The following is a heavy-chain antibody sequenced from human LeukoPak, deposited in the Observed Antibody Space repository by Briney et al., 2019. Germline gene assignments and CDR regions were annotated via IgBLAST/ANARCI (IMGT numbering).Heavy chain of an antibody. D-gene: IGHD5-24*01. Sequence: PSETLSLTCTVSGGSISSDYWNWIRQPPGKGLEWIGYIYYSGSATYNPSLNNRVTISVDGSKNQFSLRLSSVTAADTAVYYCARDPEMATPYYYGMDVWGQGTTVTVS. CDR2: IYYSGSA. J-gene: IGHJ6*02. CDR3: ARDPEMATPYYYGMDV. V-gene: IGHV4-59*01. CDR1: GGSISSDY.